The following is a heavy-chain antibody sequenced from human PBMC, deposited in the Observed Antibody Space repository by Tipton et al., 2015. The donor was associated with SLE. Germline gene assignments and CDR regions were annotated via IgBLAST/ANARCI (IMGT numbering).Heavy chain of an antibody. CDR3: STVTTYAH. V-gene: IGHV4-39*07. CDR1: GGSISRSAYY. D-gene: IGHD4-17*01. Sequence: TLSLTCTVSGGSISRSAYYWGWIRQPPGKGLEGIGSFYYSGTTDYNPSLKSRVAISVDTSKNQFSLKLSSVTAADTAVYYCSTVTTYAHWGQGTMVTVSS. J-gene: IGHJ3*01. CDR2: FYYSGTT.